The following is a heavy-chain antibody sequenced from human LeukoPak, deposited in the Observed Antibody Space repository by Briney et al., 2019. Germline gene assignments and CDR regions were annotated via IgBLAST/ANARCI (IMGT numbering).Heavy chain of an antibody. D-gene: IGHD1-26*01. CDR3: VRDLRRMGATTAYLHL. J-gene: IGHJ1*01. Sequence: PGGSLRLSCAASGFTISDYSMNWVRQAPGKGLEWVSSISRSSRDIYYADSLEGRFTISRDDAKNTLYLQMNSLRADDTAIYYCVRDLRRMGATTAYLHLWGQGTLVTVSS. CDR2: ISRSSRDI. CDR1: GFTISDYS. V-gene: IGHV3-21*01.